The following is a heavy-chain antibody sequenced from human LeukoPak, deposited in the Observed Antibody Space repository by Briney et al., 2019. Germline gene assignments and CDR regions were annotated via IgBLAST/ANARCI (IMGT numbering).Heavy chain of an antibody. D-gene: IGHD6-25*01. CDR1: GFSFSSAYY. Sequence: SETLSLTCTVSGFSFSSAYYWDWIRQPPGKGLEWIGNVYHTGSTYLNPSLKSRVTILVDKSQNQFSLKLSSVTAADTAVYYCARDLSGTMDVWGKGTTVTVSS. CDR2: VYHTGST. CDR3: ARDLSGTMDV. J-gene: IGHJ6*03. V-gene: IGHV4-38-2*02.